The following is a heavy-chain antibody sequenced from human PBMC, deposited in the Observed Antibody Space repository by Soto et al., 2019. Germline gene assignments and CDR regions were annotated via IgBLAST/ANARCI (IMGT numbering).Heavy chain of an antibody. V-gene: IGHV6-1*01. CDR3: AGPTALQWYYLDV. Sequence: QVQLQQSGPGLVKPSQTLSLTCAISGDSGSSNSAAWNWIRQSPSGGLEWLGRTYYRSRWYNDYAVSVRSRITINPDTSKNQFSLHLNSVTPEDTAVYYCAGPTALQWYYLDVWGKGTTVTVS. J-gene: IGHJ6*03. D-gene: IGHD1-26*01. CDR2: TYYRSRWYN. CDR1: GDSGSSNSAA.